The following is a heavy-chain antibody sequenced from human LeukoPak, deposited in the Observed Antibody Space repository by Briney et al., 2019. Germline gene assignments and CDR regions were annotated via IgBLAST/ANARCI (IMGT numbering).Heavy chain of an antibody. V-gene: IGHV4-59*01. Sequence: SETLSLTCTVSGGSISSYYWGWIWQPPGKGLEWIGYIYYSGSTNYNPSLKSRVTISVDTSKNQFSLKLSSVTAEDTAVYYCARDTSGWAPFDYWGQGTLVTVSS. CDR2: IYYSGST. CDR3: ARDTSGWAPFDY. D-gene: IGHD6-19*01. CDR1: GGSISSYY. J-gene: IGHJ4*02.